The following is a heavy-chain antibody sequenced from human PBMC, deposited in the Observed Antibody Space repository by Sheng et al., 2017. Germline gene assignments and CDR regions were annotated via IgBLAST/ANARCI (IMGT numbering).Heavy chain of an antibody. J-gene: IGHJ5*02. CDR3: ARXKSWNLRGWFDP. Sequence: EVQLVESGGGLIQPGGSLRLSCAASGFTVSSNYMTWVRQPPGKGLEWVSLIYSGGSTYYADSVKGRFTVSRDNSKNTLYLQMNSLRAEDSAVYYCARXKSWNLRGWFDPWGQGTLVTVSS. D-gene: IGHD1-7*01. CDR1: GFTVSSNY. V-gene: IGHV3-53*01. CDR2: IYSGGST.